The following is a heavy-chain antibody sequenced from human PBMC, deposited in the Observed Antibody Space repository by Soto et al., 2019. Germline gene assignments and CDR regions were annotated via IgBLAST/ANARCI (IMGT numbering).Heavy chain of an antibody. V-gene: IGHV4-30-4*01. CDR2: IYYSGST. CDR1: GGSISSGDYY. J-gene: IGHJ5*02. D-gene: IGHD4-4*01. CDR3: ARGVHDYSNYGVPVPNWFDP. Sequence: PSETLPLTCTVSGGSISSGDYYWSWIRQPPGKGLEWIGYIYYSGSTYYNPSLKSRVTISVDTSKNQFSLKLSSVTAADTAVYYCARGVHDYSNYGVPVPNWFDPWGQGTLVTVSS.